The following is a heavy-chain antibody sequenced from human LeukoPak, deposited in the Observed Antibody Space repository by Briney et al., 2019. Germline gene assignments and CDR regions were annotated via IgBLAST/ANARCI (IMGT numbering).Heavy chain of an antibody. V-gene: IGHV4-61*08. Sequence: SETLSLTCTVSGGSISSGDYYWNWIRQPPGKGLEWIGYIYYSGSTNYNPSLKSRVTISVDTSKNQFSLKLSSVTAADTAVYYCARGIAAVGTYYMDVWGKGTTVTISS. J-gene: IGHJ6*03. D-gene: IGHD6-13*01. CDR2: IYYSGST. CDR1: GGSISSGDYY. CDR3: ARGIAAVGTYYMDV.